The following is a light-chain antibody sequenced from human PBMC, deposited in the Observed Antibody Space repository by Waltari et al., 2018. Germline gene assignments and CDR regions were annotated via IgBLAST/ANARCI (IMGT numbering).Light chain of an antibody. J-gene: IGLJ7*01. Sequence: QSALTQPPAASGTPGQRLIISCSGSGSNIGTNFVYWYQQFPGTAPKLLIYRSDQRASGVPDRFSGSKSGSSASLAISGLQSEDESLYYCAAWDDSLSSVVFGGGTQVTVL. CDR2: RSD. CDR1: GSNIGTNF. V-gene: IGLV1-47*01. CDR3: AAWDDSLSSVV.